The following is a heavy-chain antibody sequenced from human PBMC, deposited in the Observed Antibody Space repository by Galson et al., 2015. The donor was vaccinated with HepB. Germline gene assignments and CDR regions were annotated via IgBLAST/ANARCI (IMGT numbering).Heavy chain of an antibody. J-gene: IGHJ4*02. D-gene: IGHD2-21*02. Sequence: SLRLSCAASGFTFSSYGMHWVRQAPGKGLERVAVISYDGSNKYYADSVKGRFTISRDNSKNTLYLQMNSLRAEDTAVYYCAKDTRVTGSWLDYWGQGTLVTVSS. V-gene: IGHV3-30*18. CDR3: AKDTRVTGSWLDY. CDR2: ISYDGSNK. CDR1: GFTFSSYG.